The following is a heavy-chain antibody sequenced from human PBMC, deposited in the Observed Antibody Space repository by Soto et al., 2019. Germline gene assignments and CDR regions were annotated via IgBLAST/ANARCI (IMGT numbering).Heavy chain of an antibody. CDR2: IGTAGDT. J-gene: IGHJ3*02. Sequence: EVQLVESGGGLVQPGGSLRLSCAASGFTFSSYDMHWVRQATGKGLEWVSAIGTAGDTYYPGSVKGRFTISRESAKNSLYLQMNSLRAGDTAVYYCARERDLGAFDIWGQGTMVTVSS. CDR1: GFTFSSYD. V-gene: IGHV3-13*01. CDR3: ARERDLGAFDI.